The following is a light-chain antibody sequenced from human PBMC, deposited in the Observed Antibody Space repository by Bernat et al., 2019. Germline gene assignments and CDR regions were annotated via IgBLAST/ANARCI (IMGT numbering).Light chain of an antibody. CDR1: QSVSNY. CDR2: CSS. CDR3: QKYSNWPRT. J-gene: IGKJ4*01. Sequence: SPWERATLSFRASQSVSNYLAWYQQKPGQSPRLLLYCSSSSSTGIPDSFSVSGSGTDFTLTISSLDPEDVGVYYCQKYSNWPRTFGGGTKVEIK. V-gene: IGKV3D-15*01.